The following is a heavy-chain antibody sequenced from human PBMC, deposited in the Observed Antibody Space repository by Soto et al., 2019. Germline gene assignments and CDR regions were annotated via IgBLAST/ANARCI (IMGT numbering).Heavy chain of an antibody. J-gene: IGHJ6*03. D-gene: IGHD4-17*01. CDR2: IYWDDDK. CDR3: AQAMDPTTGWYYYMDV. CDR1: GFSLSTSGVG. V-gene: IGHV2-5*02. Sequence: QITLKESGPTLVKPTQTLTLTCTFSGFSLSTSGVGVGWIRQHPGKALEWLALIYWDDDKRYSPSLKSRLTITKDTSKNQVVLTMTNMDPVDTATYYCAQAMDPTTGWYYYMDVWGKGTTVTVSS.